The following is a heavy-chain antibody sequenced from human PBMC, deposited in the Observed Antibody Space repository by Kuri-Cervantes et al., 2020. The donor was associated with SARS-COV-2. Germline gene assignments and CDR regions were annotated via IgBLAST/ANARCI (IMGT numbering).Heavy chain of an antibody. Sequence: GESLKISCAASGFTFSSYAMRWVRQAPGKGLEWVSPISGSGGSTYYADSVKGRFTISRDNSKNTLYLQMNSLRVEDTAVYYCARDLANCSDTSCYNFGLWGQGTLVTVSS. CDR2: ISGSGGST. J-gene: IGHJ4*02. CDR1: GFTFSSYA. D-gene: IGHD2-2*02. CDR3: ARDLANCSDTSCYNFGL. V-gene: IGHV3-23*01.